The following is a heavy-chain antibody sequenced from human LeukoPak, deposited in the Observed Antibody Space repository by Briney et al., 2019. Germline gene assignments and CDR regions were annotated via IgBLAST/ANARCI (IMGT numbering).Heavy chain of an antibody. V-gene: IGHV1-8*01. CDR3: ARGRFRDGYNGVDY. D-gene: IGHD5-24*01. Sequence: ASVKVSCKASGYTFTSYDINWVRQATGQGLEWMGWMNPNSGNTGYAQKFQGRVTMTTDTSTSTAYMELRSLRSDDTAVNYCARGRFRDGYNGVDYWGQGTLVTVSS. CDR1: GYTFTSYD. J-gene: IGHJ4*02. CDR2: MNPNSGNT.